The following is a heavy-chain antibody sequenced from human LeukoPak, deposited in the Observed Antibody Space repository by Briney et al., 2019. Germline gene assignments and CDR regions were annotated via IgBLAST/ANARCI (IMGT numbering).Heavy chain of an antibody. Sequence: GGSLRLSCAASGFTFSSYWMHWVRQAPGKGLMWVSRTSPDGSGTVYADAVKGRFTISKDNAKNTLYLQMNSLTAEDTAVYYCARDVQVYWYFDLWGRGTLVTVSS. J-gene: IGHJ2*01. CDR3: ARDVQVYWYFDL. D-gene: IGHD1-1*01. CDR2: TSPDGSGT. CDR1: GFTFSSYW. V-gene: IGHV3-74*01.